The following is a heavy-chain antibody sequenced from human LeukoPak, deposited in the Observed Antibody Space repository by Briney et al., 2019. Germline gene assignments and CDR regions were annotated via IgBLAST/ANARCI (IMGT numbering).Heavy chain of an antibody. CDR3: ARRAAAGRCFDD. D-gene: IGHD6-13*01. CDR2: ISSGGSTI. V-gene: IGHV3-11*01. Sequence: PGGSLRLSCAVSGFTFSDYYMSWIRQAPGKGLEWVSYISSGGSTISHADSVKGRFTISRDNAENSLYLQMNSLRAEDTAVYYCARRAAAGRCFDDWGQGTLVTGYS. CDR1: GFTFSDYY. J-gene: IGHJ4*02.